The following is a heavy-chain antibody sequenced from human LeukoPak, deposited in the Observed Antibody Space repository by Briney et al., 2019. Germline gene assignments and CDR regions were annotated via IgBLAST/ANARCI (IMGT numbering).Heavy chain of an antibody. D-gene: IGHD2-2*01. CDR3: ARARVPATATPTVRNDY. J-gene: IGHJ4*02. CDR2: IYSGGST. V-gene: IGHV3-66*02. CDR1: GFTVSSNY. Sequence: PGGSLRLSCAASGFTVSSNYMSWVRQAPGKGLEWVSVIYSGGSTYYADFVKGRFTISRDNSKNTLYLQMNSLRAEDTAVYYCARARVPATATPTVRNDYWGQGTLVTVSS.